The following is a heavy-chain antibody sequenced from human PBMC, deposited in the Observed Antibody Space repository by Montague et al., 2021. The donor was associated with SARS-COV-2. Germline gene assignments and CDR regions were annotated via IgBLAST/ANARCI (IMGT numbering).Heavy chain of an antibody. Sequence: SETLSLTCTVSGGSISSSTYYWVWIRQPPGKGLEWIGGKYYRGSTYYNPSLKSRVFISVDTTKKQLSLTLTSVTAADTAVYYCATQEDPSGWIPGPFDFWGQGTLLSVSS. CDR2: KYYRGST. D-gene: IGHD6-19*01. CDR1: GGSISSSTYY. V-gene: IGHV4-39*01. CDR3: ATQEDPSGWIPGPFDF. J-gene: IGHJ4*02.